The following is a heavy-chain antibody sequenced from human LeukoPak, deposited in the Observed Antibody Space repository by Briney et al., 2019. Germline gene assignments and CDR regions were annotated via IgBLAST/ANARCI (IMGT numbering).Heavy chain of an antibody. J-gene: IGHJ4*02. Sequence: GGSLRLSCAASGFTFSGSAMHWVRQASGKGLEWVGRIRSKANSYATAYAASVKGRFTISRDDPKNTAYLQMNSLKTEDTAVYYCTLGAPWYFDYWGQGTLVTVSS. V-gene: IGHV3-73*01. CDR1: GFTFSGSA. CDR3: TLGAPWYFDY. D-gene: IGHD1-26*01. CDR2: IRSKANSYAT.